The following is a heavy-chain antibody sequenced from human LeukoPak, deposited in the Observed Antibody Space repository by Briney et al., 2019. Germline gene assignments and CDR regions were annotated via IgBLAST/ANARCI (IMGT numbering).Heavy chain of an antibody. V-gene: IGHV2-5*02. CDR3: AHYYYDTSGFDY. CDR1: VFSLSLSGVG. D-gene: IGHD3-22*01. CDR2: IYWDDNK. Sequence: SGPTLVKPTQTLTLTCTFSVFSLSLSGVGVGWMRQPRGKALEWLALIYWDDNKRYSPSLKSRLIITKDTSKNQVVLTMTNMDPVDTATYYCAHYYYDTSGFDYWGQGTLVTVSS. J-gene: IGHJ4*02.